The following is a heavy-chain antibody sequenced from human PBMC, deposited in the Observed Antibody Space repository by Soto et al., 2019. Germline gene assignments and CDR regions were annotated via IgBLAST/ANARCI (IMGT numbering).Heavy chain of an antibody. V-gene: IGHV3-23*01. CDR2: ISGSGGST. CDR3: TRHYTSGNYYPGIY. D-gene: IGHD3-10*01. J-gene: IGHJ4*02. CDR1: GFPFSSYA. Sequence: PGGSLGLSCAASGFPFSSYAMSWVRQAPGKGLEWVSAISGSGGSTYYADSVKGQVTISADKSISTAYLQWNSLKASDTAMYYCTRHYTSGNYYPGIYWGQGTLVTVSS.